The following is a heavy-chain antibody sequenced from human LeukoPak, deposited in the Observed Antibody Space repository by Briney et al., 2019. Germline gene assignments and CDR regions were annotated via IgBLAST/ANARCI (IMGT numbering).Heavy chain of an antibody. D-gene: IGHD1-14*01. Sequence: ASVKVSCKASGYTLISYGISWVRQAPGQGLEWMGWISGSNGNTIYAQKLQGRVTLTTDTSTSTVYMELRSLRSEDTAVYYCARDREPGMLDYWGQGTLVTVSS. CDR1: GYTLISYG. J-gene: IGHJ4*02. CDR3: ARDREPGMLDY. V-gene: IGHV1-18*01. CDR2: ISGSNGNT.